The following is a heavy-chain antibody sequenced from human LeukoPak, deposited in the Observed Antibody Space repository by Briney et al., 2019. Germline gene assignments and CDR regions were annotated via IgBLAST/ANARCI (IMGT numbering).Heavy chain of an antibody. CDR2: VGDSGGAT. CDR1: GFSFGTQV. J-gene: IGHJ4*02. V-gene: IGHV3-23*01. D-gene: IGHD2-2*03. Sequence: GGSLRLSCAASGFSFGTQVMTWVRRPPGKGLEWVSTVGDSGGATYYSDSVKGRFTISRDNAKNTLYLQMNSLRAEDTALYYCAKFPFGTWISWGQGTLVTVSS. CDR3: AKFPFGTWIS.